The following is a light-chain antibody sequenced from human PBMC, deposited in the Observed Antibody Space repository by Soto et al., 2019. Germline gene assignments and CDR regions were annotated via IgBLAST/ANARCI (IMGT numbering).Light chain of an antibody. CDR1: QSISHR. CDR2: DAS. CDR3: QQYHTYRT. Sequence: DIQMTQSPSTLSASIGDRVIITCRASQSISHRLAWYQQKPGKAPKLLISDASILESGVPSRFSGSTSGTEFTLTISSLQPDDFATYYCQQYHTYRTFGQGTKVDIK. V-gene: IGKV1-5*01. J-gene: IGKJ1*01.